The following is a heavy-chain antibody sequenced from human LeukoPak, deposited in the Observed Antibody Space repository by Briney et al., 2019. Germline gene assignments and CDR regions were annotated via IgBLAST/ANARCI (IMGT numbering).Heavy chain of an antibody. Sequence: GASVKVSCKASGGTFSSYAISWVRQAPGQGLEWMGGIIPIFGTANYAQKFQGRVTITADESASTAYMELSSLRSEDTAVYYCARDHSGWGSGWFDPWGQGTLVTVSS. D-gene: IGHD6-19*01. J-gene: IGHJ5*02. CDR2: IIPIFGTA. CDR1: GGTFSSYA. CDR3: ARDHSGWGSGWFDP. V-gene: IGHV1-69*01.